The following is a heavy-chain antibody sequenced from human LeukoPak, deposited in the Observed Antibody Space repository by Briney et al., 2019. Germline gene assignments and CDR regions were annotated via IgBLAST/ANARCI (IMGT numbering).Heavy chain of an antibody. J-gene: IGHJ4*02. CDR3: TTMTTLSSYFDY. V-gene: IGHV3-15*01. CDR2: IKSKTDGGTT. D-gene: IGHD4-11*01. CDR1: GFTFSNAW. Sequence: GGSLRLSCAASGFTFSNAWMSWVRQAPGKGLEWVGRIKSKTDGGTTDYAAPVKGRFTISRDDSKNTLYLQMNSLKTEDTAVYYCTTMTTLSSYFDYWGQGTLVTVSS.